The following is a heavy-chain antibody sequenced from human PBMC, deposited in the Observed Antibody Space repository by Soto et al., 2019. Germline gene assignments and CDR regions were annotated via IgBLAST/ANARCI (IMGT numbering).Heavy chain of an antibody. J-gene: IGHJ4*02. V-gene: IGHV6-1*01. Sequence: QVQLQQSGPGLVKPSQTLSLTCAISGDSVSDNSAAWNWIRQSPSRGLEWLGRTYYRSKWYSDYALSVKSRITINPVTSKNQFSLQLNSVTPEDTAVYYCTRDGYSSSYDFDYWGQGTLVTVSS. CDR2: TYYRSKWYS. D-gene: IGHD6-6*01. CDR1: GDSVSDNSAA. CDR3: TRDGYSSSYDFDY.